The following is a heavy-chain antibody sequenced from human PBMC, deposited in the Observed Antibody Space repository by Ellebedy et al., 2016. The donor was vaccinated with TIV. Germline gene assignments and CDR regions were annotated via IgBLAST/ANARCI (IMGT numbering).Heavy chain of an antibody. CDR1: GFTFSSYS. Sequence: GESLKISCAASGFTFSSYSMNWVRQAPGKGLEWVSSISSSSSYIYYADSVKGRFTISRDNAKNSLYLQMNSLRAEDTAVYYCARERIGSVAVAVDYWGQGTLVTVSS. J-gene: IGHJ4*02. V-gene: IGHV3-21*01. CDR2: ISSSSSYI. CDR3: ARERIGSVAVAVDY. D-gene: IGHD6-19*01.